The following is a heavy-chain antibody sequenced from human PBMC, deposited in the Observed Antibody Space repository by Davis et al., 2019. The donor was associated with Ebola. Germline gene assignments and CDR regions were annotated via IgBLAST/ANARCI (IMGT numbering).Heavy chain of an antibody. CDR2: ISAYKGNT. Sequence: ASVKVSCKASGYTFTSYGISWVRQAPGQGLEWMGWISAYKGNTNYAQKLQGRVTMTTDTSTSTAYMELRSLRSDDTAVYYCARASSIAARHYYYGMDVWGQGTTVTVSS. CDR3: ARASSIAARHYYYGMDV. CDR1: GYTFTSYG. V-gene: IGHV1-18*01. J-gene: IGHJ6*02. D-gene: IGHD6-6*01.